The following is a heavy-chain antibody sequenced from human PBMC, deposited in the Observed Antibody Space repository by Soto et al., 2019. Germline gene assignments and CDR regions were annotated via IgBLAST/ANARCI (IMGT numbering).Heavy chain of an antibody. V-gene: IGHV3-30*18. CDR2: ISYDGSNK. Sequence: QVQLVESGGGVVQPGRSLRLSCAASGFTFSSYGMHRVRQAPGKGLEWVAVISYDGSNKYYADSVKGRFTISRDNSKNTLYLQMNSLRAEDTAVYYCAKGKPTSYYGMDVWGQGTTVTVSS. CDR3: AKGKPTSYYGMDV. CDR1: GFTFSSYG. J-gene: IGHJ6*02. D-gene: IGHD5-12*01.